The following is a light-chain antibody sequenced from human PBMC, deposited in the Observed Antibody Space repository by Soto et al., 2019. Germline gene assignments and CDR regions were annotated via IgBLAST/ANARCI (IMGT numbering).Light chain of an antibody. Sequence: QSVLTQPASVSGSPGQSITISCTGTSSDVGGYNYVSWYQHHPGKAPKHIIYDVSNRPSGVSIRFSGSKSDNTASLTISGLQPEDEADYHCSSYTTSNTRQIVFGTVTKVTVL. V-gene: IGLV2-14*03. J-gene: IGLJ1*01. CDR1: SSDVGGYNY. CDR2: DVS. CDR3: SSYTTSNTRQIV.